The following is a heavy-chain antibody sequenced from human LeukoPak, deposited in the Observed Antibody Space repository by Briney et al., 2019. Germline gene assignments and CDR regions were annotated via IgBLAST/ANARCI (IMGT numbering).Heavy chain of an antibody. CDR2: IYLGDSDS. D-gene: IGHD4-17*01. CDR3: ARRGAEGGDYVRFWFDP. J-gene: IGHJ5*02. Sequence: PGESLKISCKGSGYSFPSYWIGWVRQMPGKGLEWMGIIYLGDSDSRYSPSFQGQVTISADKSISTAYLQWSSLKASDTAMYYCARRGAEGGDYVRFWFDPWGQGTLVTVSS. V-gene: IGHV5-51*01. CDR1: GYSFPSYW.